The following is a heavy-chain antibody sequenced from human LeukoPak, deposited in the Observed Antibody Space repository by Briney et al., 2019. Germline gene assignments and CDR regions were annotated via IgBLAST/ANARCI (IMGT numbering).Heavy chain of an antibody. J-gene: IGHJ6*03. CDR1: GGSISSSSYY. CDR3: ARFGGSGSYYYCYYYMDV. D-gene: IGHD3-10*01. CDR2: IYYSGST. V-gene: IGHV4-39*07. Sequence: SETLSLTCTVSGGSISSSSYYWGWIRQPPGKGLEWIGSIYYSGSTYYNPSLKSRVTISVDTSKNQFSLKLSSVTAADTAVYYCARFGGSGSYYYCYYYMDVWGKGTTVTVSS.